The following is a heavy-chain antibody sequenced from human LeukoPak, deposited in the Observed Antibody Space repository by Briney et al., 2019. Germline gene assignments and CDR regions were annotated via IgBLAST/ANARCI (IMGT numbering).Heavy chain of an antibody. Sequence: ASVKVSCKTSGYTFSDYYVHWVRQAPGQGFERMGWINPDSGATNYAQKFQGRVTMTRDTSISTAYMELSRLRSDDTAVYYCATWNVYCSGVSCRDYWGQGTLVTVSS. CDR3: ATWNVYCSGVSCRDY. CDR1: GYTFSDYY. D-gene: IGHD2-15*01. J-gene: IGHJ4*02. V-gene: IGHV1-2*02. CDR2: INPDSGAT.